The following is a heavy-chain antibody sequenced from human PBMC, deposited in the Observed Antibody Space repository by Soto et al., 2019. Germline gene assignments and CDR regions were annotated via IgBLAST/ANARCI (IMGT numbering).Heavy chain of an antibody. CDR3: ARGLLYTWNYVWFEP. CDR1: GGSFSGYY. D-gene: IGHD1-7*01. J-gene: IGHJ5*02. CDR2: INHSGST. Sequence: KPSETLSLTCAVYGGSFSGYYCSWIRQPPGKGLEWIGEINHSGSTNYNPSLKSRVTISVDTSKNQFSLKLSSVTAADTAVYYCARGLLYTWNYVWFEPWGQGTLVNVSS. V-gene: IGHV4-34*01.